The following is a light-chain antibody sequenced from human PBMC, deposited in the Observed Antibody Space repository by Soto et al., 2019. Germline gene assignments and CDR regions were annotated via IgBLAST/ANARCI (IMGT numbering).Light chain of an antibody. CDR2: GAT. V-gene: IGKV1-39*01. J-gene: IGKJ4*01. CDR1: QSISSY. Sequence: IQMTQSPSSLSASVGDRVTITCRASQSISSYLNWYQQKPGKAPKLLIFGATSLQRGVPSKFSGSGSGTDFTLSISSLQPEDFATYYCQQSYTSPLTFGGGTKVDIK. CDR3: QQSYTSPLT.